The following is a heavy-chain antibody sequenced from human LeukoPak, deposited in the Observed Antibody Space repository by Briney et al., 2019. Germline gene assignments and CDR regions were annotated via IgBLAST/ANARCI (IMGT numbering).Heavy chain of an antibody. V-gene: IGHV4-34*01. CDR2: INHSGST. CDR1: GGSFSGYY. CDR3: ARLPNNVTTPNYMDV. Sequence: SETLTLTCAVYGGSFSGYYWSWIRQPPGKGLEWIGEINHSGSTNYNPSLKSRVTISVDTSKNQFSLKLSSVTAADTAVYYCARLPNNVTTPNYMDVWGKGTTVTVSS. J-gene: IGHJ6*03. D-gene: IGHD4-11*01.